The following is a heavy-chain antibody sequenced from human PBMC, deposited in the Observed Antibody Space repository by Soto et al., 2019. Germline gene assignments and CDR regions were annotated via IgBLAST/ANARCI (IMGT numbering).Heavy chain of an antibody. CDR2: ISYDGSNK. D-gene: IGHD4-17*01. J-gene: IGHJ2*01. Sequence: QVQLVESGGGVVQPGRSLRLSCAASGFTFSSYAMHWVRQAPGKGLEWVAVISYDGSNKYYADSVKGRFTISRDNSKNTLSRQMNRLRAEDTAVYYCARMYGDYPWGWYFDLWGRGTLVTVSS. CDR1: GFTFSSYA. CDR3: ARMYGDYPWGWYFDL. V-gene: IGHV3-30-3*01.